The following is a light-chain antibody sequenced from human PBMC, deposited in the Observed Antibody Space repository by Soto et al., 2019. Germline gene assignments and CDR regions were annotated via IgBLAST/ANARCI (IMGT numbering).Light chain of an antibody. CDR3: SSYTSGSTFV. J-gene: IGLJ1*01. CDR1: SSDVGSYNY. CDR2: EVS. V-gene: IGLV2-14*01. Sequence: QSALTQPASVSGSPGQSISISCTGSSSDVGSYNYVSWYQQHPGKAPKLLISEVSNRPSGVSNRFSGSKSDNTASLTISGLQAEYEADYYCSSYTSGSTFVFGTGTKLTVL.